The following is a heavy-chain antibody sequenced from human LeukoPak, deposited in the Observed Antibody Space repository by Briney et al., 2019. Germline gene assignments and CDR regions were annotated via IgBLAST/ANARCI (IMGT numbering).Heavy chain of an antibody. CDR3: ARYDFNKYFDY. CDR2: INSDGSST. J-gene: IGHJ4*02. CDR1: GFTFSSYW. Sequence: HPGGSLRLSCAAPGFTFSSYWMHWVRQAPGKGLVWVSRINSDGSSTSYADSVKGRFTISRDNAKNTLYLQMNSLRAEDTAVYYCARYDFNKYFDYWGQGTLVTVSS. D-gene: IGHD3-3*01. V-gene: IGHV3-74*01.